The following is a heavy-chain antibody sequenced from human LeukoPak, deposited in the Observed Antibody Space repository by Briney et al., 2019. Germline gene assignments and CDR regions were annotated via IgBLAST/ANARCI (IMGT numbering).Heavy chain of an antibody. J-gene: IGHJ6*02. CDR1: GYTFTGYY. D-gene: IGHD3-10*01. Sequence: ASVKVSCKASGYTFTGYYMHWVRQAPGQGLEWMGWINPNSGGTNYAQKFQGRVTMTRDTSISTAYMELSRLRSEDTAVYYCARVRGVWFGKALPGGGYGMDVWGQGTTVTVSS. CDR2: INPNSGGT. V-gene: IGHV1-2*02. CDR3: ARVRGVWFGKALPGGGYGMDV.